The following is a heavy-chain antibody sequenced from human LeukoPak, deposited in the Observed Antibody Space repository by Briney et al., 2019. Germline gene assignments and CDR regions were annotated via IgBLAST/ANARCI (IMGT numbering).Heavy chain of an antibody. CDR2: IYSGGST. D-gene: IGHD1-26*01. CDR3: ARDRDSGSRLFDY. V-gene: IGHV3-53*01. Sequence: GGSLRLSCAASGFTVSSNYMSWVRQAPGKGLEWVSVIYSGGSTDYADSVKGRFTISRDNSKNTLYLQMNSLRAEDTAVYYCARDRDSGSRLFDYWGQGTLVTVSS. J-gene: IGHJ4*02. CDR1: GFTVSSNY.